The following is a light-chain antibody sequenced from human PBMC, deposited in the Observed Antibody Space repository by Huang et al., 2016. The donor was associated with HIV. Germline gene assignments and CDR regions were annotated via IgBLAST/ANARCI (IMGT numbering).Light chain of an antibody. J-gene: IGKJ2*01. CDR1: QDITNY. CDR3: QQYDSFPYT. Sequence: DIQMTQSPSSLSASVGDRVTITCQASQDITNYLNWYQKKPGKAPKLLIFDASNLERGVPSRFSGSGSGTDFTVTISSLQPEDIATYYCQQYDSFPYTFGQGTKLEIK. V-gene: IGKV1-33*01. CDR2: DAS.